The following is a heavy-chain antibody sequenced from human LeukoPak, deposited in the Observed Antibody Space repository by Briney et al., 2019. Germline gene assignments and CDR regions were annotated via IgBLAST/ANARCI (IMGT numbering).Heavy chain of an antibody. V-gene: IGHV3-23*01. D-gene: IGHD6-25*01. CDR1: GFTFKNYA. CDR3: AKSGTNYYYSYMDV. Sequence: GGSLRLSCTSSGFTFKNYAMSWVRQAPGRGLEWVSTISGSGADTYYVDSVKGRFTISRDNSKNTLYLQMNSLRAEDTAVYYCAKSGTNYYYSYMDVWGRGTTVTVSS. J-gene: IGHJ6*03. CDR2: ISGSGADT.